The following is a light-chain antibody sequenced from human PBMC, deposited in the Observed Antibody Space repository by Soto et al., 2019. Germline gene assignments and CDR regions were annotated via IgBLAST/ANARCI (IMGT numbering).Light chain of an antibody. CDR1: QSVSSN. J-gene: IGKJ1*01. V-gene: IGKV3-15*01. CDR2: GAS. Sequence: EIVMTQSPATLSVSPGERATLSCRASQSVSSNLAWYQQKPGQAPRLLIYGASTRATGIPARFSGSGSGTVFTLTVSSLQSEDFAVYYCQQYNNSPFPSWTFGQGTKVEIK. CDR3: QQYNNSPFPSWT.